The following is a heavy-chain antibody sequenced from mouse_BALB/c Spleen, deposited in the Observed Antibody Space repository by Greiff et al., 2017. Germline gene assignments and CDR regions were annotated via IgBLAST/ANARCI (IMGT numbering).Heavy chain of an antibody. CDR1: GYTFTSYW. V-gene: IGHV1-87*01. CDR3: ARNYPYAMDY. Sequence: VQLQQSGAELARPGASVKLSCKASGYTFTSYWMQWVKQRPGQGLEWIGAIYPGDGDTRYTQKFKGKATLTADKSSSTAYMQLSSLASEDSAVYYCARNYPYAMDYWGQGTSVTVSS. J-gene: IGHJ4*01. D-gene: IGHD1-1*01. CDR2: IYPGDGDT.